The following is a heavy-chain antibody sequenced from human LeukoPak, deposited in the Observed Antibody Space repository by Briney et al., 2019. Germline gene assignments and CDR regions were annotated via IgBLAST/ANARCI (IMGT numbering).Heavy chain of an antibody. J-gene: IGHJ6*03. CDR3: ARVSYSSSWYYFGERYYYYYMDV. V-gene: IGHV1-18*01. Sequence: ASVKVSCKASGYTFTSYGISWVRQAPGQGLEWMGWISAYNGNTNYAQKLQGRVTMTTDTSTSTAYMELRSLRSDDTAVYYCARVSYSSSWYYFGERYYYYYMDVWGKGTTLTVSS. CDR1: GYTFTSYG. CDR2: ISAYNGNT. D-gene: IGHD6-13*01.